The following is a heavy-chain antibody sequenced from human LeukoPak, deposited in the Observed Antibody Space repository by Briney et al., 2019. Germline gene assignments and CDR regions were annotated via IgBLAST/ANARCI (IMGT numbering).Heavy chain of an antibody. CDR1: GYTFTTYG. J-gene: IGHJ5*02. V-gene: IGHV1-18*01. CDR2: INTYNGNT. CDR3: VRISSGPYSP. Sequence: ASVKVSCKASGYTFTTYGISWVRQAPGQGLEWMGWINTYNGNTNYPQEVQGRVTLTTDTSTSTAYMELRSLSSDDTAVYYCVRISSGPYSPWGQGTLVTVSS. D-gene: IGHD1-26*01.